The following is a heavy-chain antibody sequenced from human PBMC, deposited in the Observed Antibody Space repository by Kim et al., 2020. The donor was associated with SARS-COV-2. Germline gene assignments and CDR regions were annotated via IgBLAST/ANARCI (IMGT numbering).Heavy chain of an antibody. Sequence: GSTYYTPSLKGRVSISADTSKNQFSLMLRSVSAADTVVYYCARGTIVAYDDWGQGTLVSVSS. D-gene: IGHD2-15*01. J-gene: IGHJ4*02. V-gene: IGHV4-31*02. CDR3: ARGTIVAYDD. CDR2: GST.